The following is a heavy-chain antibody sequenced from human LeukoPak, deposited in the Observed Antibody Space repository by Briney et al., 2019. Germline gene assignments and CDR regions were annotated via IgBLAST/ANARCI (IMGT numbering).Heavy chain of an antibody. D-gene: IGHD6-19*01. CDR3: ARAPSGWSDYWYFDL. J-gene: IGHJ2*01. CDR2: LYSGGVT. V-gene: IGHV3-53*01. CDR1: GFTVSSNY. Sequence: PGGSLRLSCAASGFTVSSNYMSWVRQAPGKGLEWVSLLYSGGVTYYADSVKGRFIISRDNSKNTLFLQMTSLRAEDTAVYYCARAPSGWSDYWYFDLWGRGTLVTVSS.